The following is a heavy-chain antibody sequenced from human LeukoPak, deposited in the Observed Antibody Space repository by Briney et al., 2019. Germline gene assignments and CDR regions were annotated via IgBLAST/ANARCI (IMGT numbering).Heavy chain of an antibody. J-gene: IGHJ4*02. CDR2: IDPSDSYT. CDR3: ARHSHYDFWSGYLDY. D-gene: IGHD3-3*01. CDR1: GYTFTSYW. V-gene: IGHV5-10-1*01. Sequence: GESLEISCKGSGYTFTSYWISWVRQMPGKGLEWMGKIDPSDSYTSYSPSFQGHVTISADKSISAAFLQWSSLKASDTAMYYCARHSHYDFWSGYLDYWGPGTLVTVSS.